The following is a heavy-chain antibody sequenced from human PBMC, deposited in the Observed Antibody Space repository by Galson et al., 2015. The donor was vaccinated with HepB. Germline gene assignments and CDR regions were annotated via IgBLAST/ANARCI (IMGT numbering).Heavy chain of an antibody. D-gene: IGHD2-2*01. CDR2: IYWNDDK. Sequence: PALVKPTQTLTLTCTFSGFSLSTSGVGVGWIRQPPGKALEWLALIYWNDDKRYSPSLKSRLTITKDTSKNQVVLTMTNMDPVDTATYSCAHSAEQVAPAPTAPPFDYWGQGTLVTVSS. CDR3: AHSAEQVAPAPTAPPFDY. J-gene: IGHJ4*02. CDR1: GFSLSTSGVG. V-gene: IGHV2-5*01.